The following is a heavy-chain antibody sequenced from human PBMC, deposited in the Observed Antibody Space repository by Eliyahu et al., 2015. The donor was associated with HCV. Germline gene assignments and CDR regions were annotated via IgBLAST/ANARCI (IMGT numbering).Heavy chain of an antibody. J-gene: IGHJ6*02. CDR3: ARDRGGYDSNFGFVYYYGMDV. D-gene: IGHD5-12*01. Sequence: EVQLVESGGGLVQPGGSLRLSCAASGFTFXSXSMXWVRQAPGKGLEWVSYISSSSSTIYYADSVKGRFTISRDNAKNSLYLQMNSLRDEDTAVYYCARDRGGYDSNFGFVYYYGMDVWGQGTTVTVSS. CDR1: GFTFXSXS. V-gene: IGHV3-48*02. CDR2: ISSSSSTI.